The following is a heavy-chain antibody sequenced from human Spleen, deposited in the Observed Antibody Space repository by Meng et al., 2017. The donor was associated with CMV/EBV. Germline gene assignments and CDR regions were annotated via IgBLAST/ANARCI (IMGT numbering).Heavy chain of an antibody. Sequence: GESLKISCAASGFTFSSYSMNWVRQAPGKGLEWVSYISSSSSTIYYADSVKGRFTISRDNAKNSLYLQMNSLRAEDTAVYYCAREAGEQLGNNWFDPWGQGTLVTVSS. J-gene: IGHJ5*02. D-gene: IGHD6-13*01. CDR1: GFTFSSYS. CDR3: AREAGEQLGNNWFDP. V-gene: IGHV3-48*04. CDR2: ISSSSSTI.